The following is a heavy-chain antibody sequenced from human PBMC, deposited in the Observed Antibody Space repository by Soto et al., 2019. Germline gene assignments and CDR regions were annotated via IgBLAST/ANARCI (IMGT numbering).Heavy chain of an antibody. CDR1: GGSFRREA. CDR3: ARGHEFGGNSDDFDV. CDR2: ILPFFNTA. Sequence: QVQLVQSGAEVKKPGSSVKVSCKASGGSFRREAINWVRQAPGQGPEWMGGILPFFNTADYAQKFQGRVKLTADVSATTVYMSLGSLRFEDTAVYYCARGHEFGGNSDDFDVWGQGTMVIVSS. V-gene: IGHV1-69*12. J-gene: IGHJ3*01. D-gene: IGHD2-15*01.